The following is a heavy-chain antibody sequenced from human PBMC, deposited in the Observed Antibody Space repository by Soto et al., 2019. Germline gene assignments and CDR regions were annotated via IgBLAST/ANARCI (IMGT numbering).Heavy chain of an antibody. CDR1: GFIFSNYA. CDR3: AKGYCSLTSCPHYFD. Sequence: PGGSLRLSCAASGFIFSNYAMSWIRQAPGKGLEWVSLISGSGGSSFYADSVKGRFTISRDNSKNTLFLQMNSLRAEDTAVYFCAKGYCSLTSCPHYFDWGQGTLVTVSS. CDR2: ISGSGGSS. J-gene: IGHJ4*02. D-gene: IGHD2-2*01. V-gene: IGHV3-23*01.